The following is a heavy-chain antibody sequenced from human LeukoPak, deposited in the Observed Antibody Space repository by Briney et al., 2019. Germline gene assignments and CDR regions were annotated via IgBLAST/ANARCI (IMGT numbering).Heavy chain of an antibody. D-gene: IGHD2-2*01. CDR3: ARGRTKYQLRAFDL. V-gene: IGHV4-31*03. Sequence: SETLSLTCTVPGCSISSGGYYLSWIRQNPGKCLEWIGYIYYGGSTYYNPSLKSRVTISVDTSKNQFSLKLSSVTAADTAVYYCARGRTKYQLRAFDLWGRGTLVTVSS. CDR2: IYYGGST. J-gene: IGHJ2*01. CDR1: GCSISSGGYY.